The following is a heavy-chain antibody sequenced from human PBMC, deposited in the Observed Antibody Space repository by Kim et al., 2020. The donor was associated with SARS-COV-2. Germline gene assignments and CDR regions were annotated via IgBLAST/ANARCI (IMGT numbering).Heavy chain of an antibody. V-gene: IGHV3-66*01. CDR1: GFTVSSNY. CDR3: ARGGATVVNHYFDY. D-gene: IGHD4-17*01. CDR2: IYSGGST. Sequence: GGSLRLSCAASGFTVSSNYMNWVRQAPGKGLEWVSVIYSGGSTYYADSVKGRFTISRDNSKNTLYLQMNSLRADDTAVYYCARGGATVVNHYFDYWGQGTLVTVSS. J-gene: IGHJ4*02.